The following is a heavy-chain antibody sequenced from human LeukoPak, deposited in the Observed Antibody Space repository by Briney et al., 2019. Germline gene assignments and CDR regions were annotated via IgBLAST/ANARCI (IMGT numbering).Heavy chain of an antibody. D-gene: IGHD6-6*01. CDR1: GFTFSSYA. V-gene: IGHV3-23*01. J-gene: IGHJ6*02. CDR3: AKDRPSSRSPYYYYGMDV. Sequence: GGSLRLSCAASGFTFSSYAMSWVRQAPGKGLEWVSSISDSGGSTYYADSVKGRFTISRDNSKNTLYLQMNSLRAEDTAVYYCAKDRPSSRSPYYYYGMDVWGQGTTVTLSS. CDR2: ISDSGGST.